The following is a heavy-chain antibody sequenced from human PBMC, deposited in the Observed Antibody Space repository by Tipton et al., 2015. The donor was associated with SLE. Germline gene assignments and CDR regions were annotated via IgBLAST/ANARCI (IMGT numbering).Heavy chain of an antibody. CDR3: TTDVILETGDPYTDY. Sequence: VQLVQSGGGLVKPGGSLRLSCAASGFTFSNAWMSWVRQAPGKGLEWVGRIKSKTDGGTTDYAAPVKGRFTISRDDSKNTLYLQMNSLKTEDTAVYYCTTDVILETGDPYTDYWGQGTLVTVSS. CDR2: IKSKTDGGTT. V-gene: IGHV3-15*01. J-gene: IGHJ4*02. CDR1: GFTFSNAW. D-gene: IGHD7-27*01.